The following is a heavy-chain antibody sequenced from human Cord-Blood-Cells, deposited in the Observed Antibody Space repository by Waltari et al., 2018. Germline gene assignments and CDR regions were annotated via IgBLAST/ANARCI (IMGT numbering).Heavy chain of an antibody. Sequence: QVQLVESGGGVVQPGRSLRLSCAASGFTFSSYGMHWVRQAPGKGLEGLAVIWYDGSNKYYADSVKGRFTISRDNSKNTLYLQMNSLRAEDTAVYYCARDWPGPEDAFDIWGQGTMVTVSS. D-gene: IGHD7-27*01. CDR2: IWYDGSNK. CDR1: GFTFSSYG. CDR3: ARDWPGPEDAFDI. V-gene: IGHV3-33*01. J-gene: IGHJ3*02.